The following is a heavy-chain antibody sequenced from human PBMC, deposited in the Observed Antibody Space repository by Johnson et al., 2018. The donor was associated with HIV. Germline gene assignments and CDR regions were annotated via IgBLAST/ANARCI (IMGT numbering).Heavy chain of an antibody. CDR2: IYSDGST. J-gene: IGHJ3*02. CDR1: GFTFSSNY. CDR3: ARGSYYDSSGDAFDI. D-gene: IGHD3-22*01. Sequence: EMQLVESGGGLVKPGGSLRLSCAASGFTFSSNYMSWVRQAPGKGLEWVSVIYSDGSTYYADSVKGRFTISRDNAKKSLYLQMTSLRAEDTAVYYCARGSYYDSSGDAFDIWGQGTMVTVSS. V-gene: IGHV3-66*01.